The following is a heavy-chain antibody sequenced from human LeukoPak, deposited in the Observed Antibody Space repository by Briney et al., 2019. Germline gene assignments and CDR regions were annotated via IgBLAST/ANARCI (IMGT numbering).Heavy chain of an antibody. V-gene: IGHV3-30*03. Sequence: GRSQRLSCASSGFTFSSYGMHWVRQAPGKGLEWVAVISYDGSNKYYADSVKGRFTISRDNSKNTLYLQMNSLRAEDTAVYYCYSSGWPYFDYWGQGTLVTVSS. J-gene: IGHJ4*02. CDR1: GFTFSSYG. CDR3: YSSGWPYFDY. D-gene: IGHD6-19*01. CDR2: ISYDGSNK.